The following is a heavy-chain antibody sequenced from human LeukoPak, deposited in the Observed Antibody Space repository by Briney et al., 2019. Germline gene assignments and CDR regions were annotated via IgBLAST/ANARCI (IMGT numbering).Heavy chain of an antibody. D-gene: IGHD2-2*01. J-gene: IGHJ5*02. CDR2: IYSGGST. CDR1: GFTVSSNY. V-gene: IGHV3-66*01. CDR3: AKDPARSLFDP. Sequence: PGGSLRLSCAASGFTVSSNYMSWVRQAPGKGLEWVSVIYSGGSTYYADSVKGRFTISRDNSKNTLYLQMNSLRAEDTAVYYCAKDPARSLFDPWGQGTLVTVSS.